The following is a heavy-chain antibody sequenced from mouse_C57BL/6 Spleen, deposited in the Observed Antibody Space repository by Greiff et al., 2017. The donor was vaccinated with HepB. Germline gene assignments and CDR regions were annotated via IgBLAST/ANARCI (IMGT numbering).Heavy chain of an antibody. CDR2: ISSGSSTI. J-gene: IGHJ1*03. CDR1: GFTFSAYG. V-gene: IGHV5-17*01. D-gene: IGHD1-1*01. CDR3: ARPAITTVVAKTDWYFDV. Sequence: EVQRVESGGGLVKPGGSLKLSCAASGFTFSAYGMHWVRQAPEKGLEWVAYISSGSSTIYYADTVKGRFTISRDNAKNTLFLQMTSLRSEDTAMYYCARPAITTVVAKTDWYFDVWGTGTTVTVSS.